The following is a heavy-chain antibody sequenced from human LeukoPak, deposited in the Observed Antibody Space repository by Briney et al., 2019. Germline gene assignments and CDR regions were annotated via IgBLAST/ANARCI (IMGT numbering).Heavy chain of an antibody. Sequence: SETLSLTCAVYGGSFSGYYWSWIRQPPGKGLEWIGYIYYSGSTNYNPSLKSRVTISVDTSKNQFSLKLSSVTAADTAVYYCARYRLFDYGDYGGNFDYWGQGTLVTVSS. V-gene: IGHV4-59*08. J-gene: IGHJ4*02. CDR2: IYYSGST. CDR3: ARYRLFDYGDYGGNFDY. D-gene: IGHD4-17*01. CDR1: GGSFSGYY.